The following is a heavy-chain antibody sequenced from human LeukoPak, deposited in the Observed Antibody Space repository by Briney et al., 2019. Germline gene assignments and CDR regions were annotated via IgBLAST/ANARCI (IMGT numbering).Heavy chain of an antibody. CDR3: AVAGTKRNWFDP. CDR1: GYTLTELS. CDR2: FDPEDGET. V-gene: IGHV1-24*01. J-gene: IGHJ5*02. Sequence: ASVKVSCKVSGYTLTELSMHWVRQAPGKGLEWMGGFDPEDGETIYAQKFQGRVTMTEDTSTDTAYMELSSLRSEDTAVYYCAVAGTKRNWFDPWGQGTLVTVSS. D-gene: IGHD6-19*01.